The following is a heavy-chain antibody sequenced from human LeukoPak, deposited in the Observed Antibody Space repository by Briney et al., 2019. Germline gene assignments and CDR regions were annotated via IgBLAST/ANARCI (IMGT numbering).Heavy chain of an antibody. CDR3: AREATVTTFLDAFDI. Sequence: ASVNVSCKASGGTFSSYAISWVRQAPGQGLEWMGRIIPILGIANYAQKFQGRVTITADKSTSTAYMELSSLRSEDTAVYYCAREATVTTFLDAFDIWGQGTMVTVSS. CDR2: IIPILGIA. J-gene: IGHJ3*02. D-gene: IGHD4-17*01. V-gene: IGHV1-69*04. CDR1: GGTFSSYA.